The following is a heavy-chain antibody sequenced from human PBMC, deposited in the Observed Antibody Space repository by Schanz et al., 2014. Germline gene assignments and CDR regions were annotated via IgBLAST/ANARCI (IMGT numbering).Heavy chain of an antibody. J-gene: IGHJ4*02. Sequence: QVQLVQSGAEVKKPGASVRVSCKASGYSFTTYDVNWVRQATGQGLEWMGWMNPTTGNRGYAQNFQGRVTMTRDTSLKTAYMEMTDLKFEDADLYYCAIHYGDRPLWGQGTLXAVSS. CDR2: MNPTTGNR. D-gene: IGHD4-17*01. CDR3: AIHYGDRPL. CDR1: GYSFTTYD. V-gene: IGHV1-8*01.